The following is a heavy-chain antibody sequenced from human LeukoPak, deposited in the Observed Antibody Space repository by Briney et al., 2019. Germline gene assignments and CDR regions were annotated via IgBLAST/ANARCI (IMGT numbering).Heavy chain of an antibody. CDR1: GGSFSGYY. V-gene: IGHV4-59*08. J-gene: IGHJ4*02. CDR3: ARGRIPGL. Sequence: SETLSLTCTVSGGSFSGYYWSWIRQPPGKGLEWIGSIYYSGNTNYNPSLKSRVTISVDTSKNQFSLKLSFVVAADTALYYCARGRIPGLWSQGTLVPVSS. CDR2: IYYSGNT. D-gene: IGHD5-18*01.